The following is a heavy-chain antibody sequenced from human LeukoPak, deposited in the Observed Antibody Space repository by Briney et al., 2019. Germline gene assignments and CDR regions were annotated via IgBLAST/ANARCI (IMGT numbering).Heavy chain of an antibody. D-gene: IGHD2-21*02. V-gene: IGHV4-34*01. Sequence: SETLSLTCTVSGGSISGYYWSWIRQPPGKGLEWIGEINHSGSTNYNPSPKSRVTISVDTSKNQFSLKLSSVTAADTAVYYCARGHIVGVTAMDNWFDPWGQGTLVTVSS. CDR1: GGSISGYY. CDR2: INHSGST. CDR3: ARGHIVGVTAMDNWFDP. J-gene: IGHJ5*01.